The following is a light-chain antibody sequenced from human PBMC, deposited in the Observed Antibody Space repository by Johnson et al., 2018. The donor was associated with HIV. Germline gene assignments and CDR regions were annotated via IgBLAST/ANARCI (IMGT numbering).Light chain of an antibody. Sequence: QSVLTQSPSASGPPGQRVTISCSGSSSNIGSNTVNWYQQLPGTAPKLLIYRNNQRPSGVPDRFSGSKSGTSASLAISGLQAEDEADYYCGTWDGLLSVYVCGTGTNVTVL. J-gene: IGLJ1*01. CDR3: GTWDGLLSVYV. CDR2: RNN. V-gene: IGLV1-44*01. CDR1: SSNIGSNT.